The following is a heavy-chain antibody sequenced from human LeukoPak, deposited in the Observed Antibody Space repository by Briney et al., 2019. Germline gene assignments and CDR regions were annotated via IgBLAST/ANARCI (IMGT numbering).Heavy chain of an antibody. Sequence: KSSETLSLTCTVSGGSISSGGYSWSWIRQPPGKGLEWIGYIYHSGSTYYNPSLKSRVTISVDRSKNQFSLKLSSVTAADTAVYYCASLPGEYSYGPPPRYWGQGTLVTVSS. D-gene: IGHD5-18*01. V-gene: IGHV4-30-2*01. CDR1: GGSISSGGYS. J-gene: IGHJ4*02. CDR3: ASLPGEYSYGPPPRY. CDR2: IYHSGST.